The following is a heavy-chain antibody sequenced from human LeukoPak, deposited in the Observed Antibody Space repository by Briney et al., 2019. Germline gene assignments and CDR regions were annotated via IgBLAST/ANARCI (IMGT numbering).Heavy chain of an antibody. V-gene: IGHV3-64*01. J-gene: IGHJ4*02. D-gene: IGHD3-22*01. CDR1: GFTFSSYA. CDR2: ISSNGGST. Sequence: GSLRLSCAASGFTFSSYAMHWVRQAPGKGLEYVSAISSNGGSTYYANSVRGRFTISRDNSKNTLYLQMGSLRAEDMAVYYCARAHPFYYYDSSGSDYWGQGTLVTVSS. CDR3: ARAHPFYYYDSSGSDY.